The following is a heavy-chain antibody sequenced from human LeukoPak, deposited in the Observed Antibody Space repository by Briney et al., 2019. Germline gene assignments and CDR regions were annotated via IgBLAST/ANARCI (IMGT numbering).Heavy chain of an antibody. J-gene: IGHJ4*02. CDR3: ARGENTYIDY. Sequence: SETLSLTCTVSGGSISSSSYYWGWIRQPPGKGLEWIGSIYYSGSTYYNPSLKSRVTISVDTSKNQFSLRLSSVTAADTAVYYCARGENTYIDYWGQGTLVTVSS. CDR2: IYYSGST. CDR1: GGSISSSSYY. D-gene: IGHD3-16*01. V-gene: IGHV4-39*07.